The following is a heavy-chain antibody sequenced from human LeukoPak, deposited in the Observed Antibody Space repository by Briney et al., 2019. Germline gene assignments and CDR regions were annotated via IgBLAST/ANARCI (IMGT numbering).Heavy chain of an antibody. CDR1: GGSFSGYY. CDR2: INHSGST. Sequence: TPSETLSLTCAVYGGSFSGYYWSWIRQPPGKGLEWIGEINHSGSTNYNPSLKSRVTISVDTSKNQFSLKLSSVTPADTAVYYCARGRRLYLNYWGQGTLVTVSS. D-gene: IGHD3-16*02. V-gene: IGHV4-34*01. J-gene: IGHJ4*02. CDR3: ARGRRLYLNY.